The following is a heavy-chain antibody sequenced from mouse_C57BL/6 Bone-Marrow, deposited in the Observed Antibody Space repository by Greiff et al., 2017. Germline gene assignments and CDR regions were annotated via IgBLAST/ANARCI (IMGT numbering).Heavy chain of an antibody. Sequence: QVQLQQTGAELVKPGASVKMSCKASGYTFTSYWITWVKQRRGQGLEWIGDIYPGSGSTNYNEKFKSKATLTVDTSSSTAYMQLSSLTSEDSAVYYCARSYYSRDYWGQGTTLTVSS. J-gene: IGHJ2*01. CDR1: GYTFTSYW. CDR3: ARSYYSRDY. V-gene: IGHV1-55*01. D-gene: IGHD2-12*01. CDR2: IYPGSGST.